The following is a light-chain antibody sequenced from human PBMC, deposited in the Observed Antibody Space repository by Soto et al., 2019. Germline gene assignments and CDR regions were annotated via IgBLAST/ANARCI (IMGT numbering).Light chain of an antibody. CDR1: QSVSSY. V-gene: IGKV3-11*01. J-gene: IGKJ3*01. CDR3: EQRSNWPPIFT. CDR2: DAS. Sequence: EIVLTQSPATLSLSPGERATLSCRASQSVSSYLAWYQQKPGQAPTLLIYDASDRATGIPARFSGSASGTYVTLTISSLEPENFAGYYCEQRSNWPPIFTFGPENTVDIK.